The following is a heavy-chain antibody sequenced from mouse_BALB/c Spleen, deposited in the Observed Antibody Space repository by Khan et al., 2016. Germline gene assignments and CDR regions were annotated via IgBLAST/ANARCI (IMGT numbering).Heavy chain of an antibody. CDR1: GYSITSGYG. V-gene: IGHV3-2*02. Sequence: EVQLQESGPGLVKPSQSLSLTCTVTGYSITSGYGWNWIRQFPGNKLEWMGYISYSGSTNYNPSLKSRISITRDTSKNQFFLQLNSATTDDTATYYCARTARIKYWGQGTTLTVSS. CDR2: ISYSGST. J-gene: IGHJ2*01. D-gene: IGHD1-2*01. CDR3: ARTARIKY.